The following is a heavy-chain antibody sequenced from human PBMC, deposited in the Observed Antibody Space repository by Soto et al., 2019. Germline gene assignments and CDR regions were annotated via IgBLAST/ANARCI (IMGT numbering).Heavy chain of an antibody. CDR3: ARYCSGGSCTMSYFDY. CDR2: IYHRGST. Sequence: QVQLQESGPGLVKPSHALSLACTVSGVSISSDTYYWSWVRQHPGKGLEWIGYIYHRGSTYYNPSLKSRSTISLDSSKNQFSLKLSSVTAADTAVYYCARYCSGGSCTMSYFDYWGQGILVTVSS. V-gene: IGHV4-31*03. J-gene: IGHJ4*02. CDR1: GVSISSDTYY. D-gene: IGHD2-15*01.